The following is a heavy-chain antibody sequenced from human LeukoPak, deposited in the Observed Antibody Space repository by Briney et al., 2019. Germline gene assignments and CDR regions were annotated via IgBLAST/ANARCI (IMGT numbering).Heavy chain of an antibody. D-gene: IGHD5-24*01. J-gene: IGHJ4*02. CDR1: GFTFSSYA. V-gene: IGHV3-30*04. Sequence: PGGSLRLSCAASGFTFSSYAMHWVRQAPGKGLEWVAVISYDGSNKYYADSVKGRFTISRDNSKNTLYLQMNSLRAEDTAVYYCARDRYQEMATTAYYFDYWGQGTLVTVSS. CDR2: ISYDGSNK. CDR3: ARDRYQEMATTAYYFDY.